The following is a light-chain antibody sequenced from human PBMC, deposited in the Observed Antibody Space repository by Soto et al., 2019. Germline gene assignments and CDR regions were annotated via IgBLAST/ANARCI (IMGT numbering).Light chain of an antibody. V-gene: IGKV3-15*01. CDR2: GAS. J-gene: IGKJ4*01. CDR3: PEYYHRASVT. Sequence: EVVMTQSPATLSVSPGERATLSCRASQTVTSNLAWYQQNPCQAPRLLIYGASTKATDIPARFSGRGSGTEFTLTISSLTFGEFAVYDWPEYYHRASVTFGGGNKVVIK. CDR1: QTVTSN.